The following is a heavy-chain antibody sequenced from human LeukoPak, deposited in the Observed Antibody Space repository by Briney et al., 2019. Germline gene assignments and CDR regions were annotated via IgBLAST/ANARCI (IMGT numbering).Heavy chain of an antibody. J-gene: IGHJ4*02. D-gene: IGHD3/OR15-3a*01. CDR2: ISSSSTYI. CDR1: GFTFSSYS. CDR3: ARAPRDWYYFDY. Sequence: GGSLRLSCAASGFTFSSYSMNWVRQAPGKGLEWVSSISSSSTYIYYADSVKGRFTISRDNAKNSLYLQMNSLRAEDTAVYYCARAPRDWYYFDYWSQGTLVTVSS. V-gene: IGHV3-21*06.